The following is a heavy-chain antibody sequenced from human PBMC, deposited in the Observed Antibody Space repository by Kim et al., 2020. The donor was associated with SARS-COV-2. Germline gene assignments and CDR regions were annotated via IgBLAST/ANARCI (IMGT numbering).Heavy chain of an antibody. CDR2: EK. D-gene: IGHD1-1*01. CDR3: ARGNKDGPLF. V-gene: IGHV3-7*01. J-gene: IGHJ4*02. Sequence: EKYYVDSVKGRFTISRDNAKNSLYLQMNSLRAEDTAVYYCARGNKDGPLFWGQGTLVTVSS.